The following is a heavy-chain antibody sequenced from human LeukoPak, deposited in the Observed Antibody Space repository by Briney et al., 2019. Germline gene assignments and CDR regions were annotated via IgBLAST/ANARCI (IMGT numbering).Heavy chain of an antibody. D-gene: IGHD5-18*01. CDR1: GGAFSGYA. Sequence: SVKVSCKASGGAFSGYAISWVRQAPGQGLEWMGGIIPIFGTANYAQKFQGRVTITADESTSTAYMELSSLRSEDTAVYYCAKSGGYSYGFGADYFDYWGQGTLVTVSS. CDR3: AKSGGYSYGFGADYFDY. V-gene: IGHV1-69*13. CDR2: IIPIFGTA. J-gene: IGHJ4*02.